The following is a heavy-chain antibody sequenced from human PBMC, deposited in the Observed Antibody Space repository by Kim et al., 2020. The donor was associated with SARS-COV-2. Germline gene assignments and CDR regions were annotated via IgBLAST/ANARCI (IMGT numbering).Heavy chain of an antibody. CDR3: ARDRRLITIFADY. D-gene: IGHD3-3*01. V-gene: IGHV3-21*01. J-gene: IGHJ4*02. Sequence: ADSVKGRFTISRDNAKNALYLQMNSLRAEDTAVYYCARDRRLITIFADYWGQGTLVTVSS.